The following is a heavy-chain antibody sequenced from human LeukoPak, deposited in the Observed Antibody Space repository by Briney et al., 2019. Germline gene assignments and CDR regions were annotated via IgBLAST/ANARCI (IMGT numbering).Heavy chain of an antibody. V-gene: IGHV3-13*01. CDR1: GFTFSSYD. J-gene: IGHJ2*01. D-gene: IGHD3-16*01. CDR2: IGTAGDT. Sequence: GGSLRLSCAASGFTFSSYDMHWVRQATGKGLEWVSAIGTAGDTYYPGSVKGRFTISRENAKNSLYLQMNSLRAGDTAVYYCARRSLGNWYFDLWGRGTLVTVSS. CDR3: ARRSLGNWYFDL.